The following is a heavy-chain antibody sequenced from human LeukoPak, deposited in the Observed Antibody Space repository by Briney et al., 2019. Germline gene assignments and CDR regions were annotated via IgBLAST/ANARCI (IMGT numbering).Heavy chain of an antibody. CDR3: ARTVGDYYYYYGMDV. CDR1: GYTFTSYY. Sequence: ASVKVSCKASGYTFTSYYMRWVRQAPGQGLEWMGIINPSGGSTSYAQKFQGRVTMTRDTSTSTVYMELSSLRSEDTAVYYCARTVGDYYYYYGMDVWGQGTTVTVSS. CDR2: INPSGGST. D-gene: IGHD4-23*01. V-gene: IGHV1-46*01. J-gene: IGHJ6*02.